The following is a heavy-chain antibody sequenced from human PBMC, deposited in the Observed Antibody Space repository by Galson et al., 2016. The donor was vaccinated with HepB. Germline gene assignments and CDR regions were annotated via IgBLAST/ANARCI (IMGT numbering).Heavy chain of an antibody. CDR2: IKFDASEV. V-gene: IGHV3-7*01. Sequence: GSLRLSCAASGFRFGSYWMSWVRQAPGKGLEWVANIKFDASEVTYVESVRGRFTISRDNARNSLYLQMNSLKVEETAVYYCAKEDFWGYVDWGQGTLATVSS. CDR1: GFRFGSYW. CDR3: AKEDFWGYVD. J-gene: IGHJ4*02. D-gene: IGHD3-3*01.